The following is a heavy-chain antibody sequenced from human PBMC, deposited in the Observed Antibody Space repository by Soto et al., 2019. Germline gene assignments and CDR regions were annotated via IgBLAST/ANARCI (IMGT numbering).Heavy chain of an antibody. Sequence: SETLSLTCTVSGGSISSYYWSWIRQPPGKGLEWIGYIYYSGSTNYNPSLKSRVTISVDTSKNKFSLKLSSVTAADTAVYYCARTIEDIVATYYFDYWGQGTLVTVS. CDR2: IYYSGST. V-gene: IGHV4-59*01. D-gene: IGHD5-12*01. J-gene: IGHJ4*02. CDR1: GGSISSYY. CDR3: ARTIEDIVATYYFDY.